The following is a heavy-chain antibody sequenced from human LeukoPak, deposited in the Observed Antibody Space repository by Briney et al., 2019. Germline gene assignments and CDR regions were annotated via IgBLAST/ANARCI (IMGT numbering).Heavy chain of an antibody. Sequence: SETLSLTCTVSGGSISSGSYYWSWIRQPPGKGLEWIGEINHSGSTNYNPSLKSRVTISVDTSKNQFSLKLSSVTAADTAVYYCARQAPRRRTSGNYFDYWGQGTLVTVSS. J-gene: IGHJ4*02. CDR1: GGSISSGSYY. CDR3: ARQAPRRRTSGNYFDY. CDR2: INHSGST. D-gene: IGHD3-10*01. V-gene: IGHV4-39*01.